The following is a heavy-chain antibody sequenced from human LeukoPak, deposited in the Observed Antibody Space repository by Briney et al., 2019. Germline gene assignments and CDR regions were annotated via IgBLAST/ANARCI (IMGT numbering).Heavy chain of an antibody. V-gene: IGHV1-8*01. CDR2: MNPNSGNT. CDR1: GYTFTSYD. D-gene: IGHD2-15*01. J-gene: IGHJ4*02. CDR3: AKDFATRYCPDY. Sequence: ASVKVSCKASGYTFTSYDINWVRQATGQGLEWMGWMNPNSGNTGYAQKFQGRVTMTRNTSISTAYMELSSLRAEDTAVYYCAKDFATRYCPDYWGQGTLVTVSS.